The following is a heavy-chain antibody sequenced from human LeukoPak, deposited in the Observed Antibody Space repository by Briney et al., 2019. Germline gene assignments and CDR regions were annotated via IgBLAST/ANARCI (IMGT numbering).Heavy chain of an antibody. CDR2: ISSSSSSYI. V-gene: IGHV3-21*01. CDR1: GFTFSSYS. J-gene: IGHJ6*02. Sequence: GGSLRLSCAASGFTFSSYSMNWVRQAPGKGLEWVSSISSSSSSYIYYADSVKGRFTTSRDNAKNSLYLQMNSLRAEDTAVYYCARESQPSYYDFWSGPSDVWGQGTTVTVSS. D-gene: IGHD3-3*01. CDR3: ARESQPSYYDFWSGPSDV.